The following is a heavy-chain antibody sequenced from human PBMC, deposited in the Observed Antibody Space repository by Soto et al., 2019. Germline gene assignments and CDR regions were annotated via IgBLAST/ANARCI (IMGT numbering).Heavy chain of an antibody. CDR3: ARRSSGWYFDY. Sequence: EVQLVESGGGLVKPGGSLRLSCAASGFTFSSYSMNWVRQAPGKGLEWVSSISSSSSYIYYADSVKGRFTISRDNAKNSLYLQMTSLRAEDTAVYYCARRSSGWYFDYWGQGTLVTVSS. D-gene: IGHD6-19*01. V-gene: IGHV3-21*01. CDR2: ISSSSSYI. J-gene: IGHJ4*02. CDR1: GFTFSSYS.